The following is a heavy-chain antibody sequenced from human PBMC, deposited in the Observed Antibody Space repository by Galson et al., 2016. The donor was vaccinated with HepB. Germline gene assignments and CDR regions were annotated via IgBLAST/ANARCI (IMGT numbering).Heavy chain of an antibody. J-gene: IGHJ4*02. CDR3: TTRGLCRGVDCHNIGDY. CDR1: GFTFTTAW. D-gene: IGHD2-21*02. V-gene: IGHV3-15*01. Sequence: SLRLSCAASGFTFTTAWMTWVRRAPGKGLEWVGRIKSKTDGGTTNFAAPVKGRFTISRDDSKNILYLQMSSLKTEDTALYYCTTRGLCRGVDCHNIGDYWGQGVLVSVSS. CDR2: IKSKTDGGTT.